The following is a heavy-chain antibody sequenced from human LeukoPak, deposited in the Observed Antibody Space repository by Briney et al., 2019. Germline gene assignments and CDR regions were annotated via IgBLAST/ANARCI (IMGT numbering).Heavy chain of an antibody. V-gene: IGHV4-61*02. CDR1: GGSVTSGPNY. Sequence: SQTLSLTCSVSGGSVTSGPNYWNWIRRPAGKGLEWIGRIQTSGRVNYNPSLKSRVTVYLDTPKNRVSLQLPSVTAADTAVYYCARDRGNGDYGDYFDSWGQGTQVTVSS. D-gene: IGHD4-17*01. J-gene: IGHJ4*02. CDR3: ARDRGNGDYGDYFDS. CDR2: IQTSGRV.